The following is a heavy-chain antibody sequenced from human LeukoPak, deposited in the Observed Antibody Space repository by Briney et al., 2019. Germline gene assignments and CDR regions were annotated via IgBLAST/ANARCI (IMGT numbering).Heavy chain of an antibody. V-gene: IGHV1-2*02. J-gene: IGHJ6*02. CDR3: ASEVLTITGTYYGMDV. Sequence: ASVKVSCKASGYTFTGYYMHWVRQAPGQGLEWMGWINPNSGGTNYAQKFQGRVTMTRDTSISTAYMELSRLRSDDTAVYYCASEVLTITGTYYGMDVWGQGTTVTVSS. CDR1: GYTFTGYY. CDR2: INPNSGGT. D-gene: IGHD2-8*02.